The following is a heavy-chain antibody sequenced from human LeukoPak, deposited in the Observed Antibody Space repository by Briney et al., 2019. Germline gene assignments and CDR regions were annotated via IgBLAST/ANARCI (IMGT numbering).Heavy chain of an antibody. CDR3: AAAGIQLWPSGDY. Sequence: ASVKVSCKASGFTFTSSAMQWVRQARGQRLELIGWIVVCSGNTNYAQKFQERVTITRDMSTSTAYMELSSLRSEDTAVYYCAAAGIQLWPSGDYWGQGTLVTVSS. CDR1: GFTFTSSA. D-gene: IGHD5-18*01. J-gene: IGHJ4*02. CDR2: IVVCSGNT. V-gene: IGHV1-58*02.